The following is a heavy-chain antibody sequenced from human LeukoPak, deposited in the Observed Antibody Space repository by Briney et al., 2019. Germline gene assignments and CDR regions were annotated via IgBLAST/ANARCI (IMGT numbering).Heavy chain of an antibody. CDR1: GYTFTSYG. CDR3: ARDRYYYDSSGLIDY. Sequence: ASVKVSCKASGYTFTSYGISWVRQAPGQGLEWMGWISAYNGNTNYAQKLQGRVTMTTDTSTSTAYMELRSLGSDDTAVYYCARDRYYYDSSGLIDYWGQGTLVTVSS. V-gene: IGHV1-18*01. J-gene: IGHJ4*02. D-gene: IGHD3-22*01. CDR2: ISAYNGNT.